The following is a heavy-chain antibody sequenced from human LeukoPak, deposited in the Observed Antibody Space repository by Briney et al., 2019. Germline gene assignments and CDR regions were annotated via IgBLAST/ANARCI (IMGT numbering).Heavy chain of an antibody. J-gene: IGHJ4*02. CDR2: INPNSGGT. Sequence: AASVKVSCKASGYTFTGYYMHWVRQAPGQGLEWMGWINPNSGGTNYAQKFQGRVTMTRDTSISTAYMELSRRRSDDTAVYYCARDGGWRGYSYGFSDYWGQGTLVTVSS. CDR3: ARDGGWRGYSYGFSDY. V-gene: IGHV1-2*02. CDR1: GYTFTGYY. D-gene: IGHD5-18*01.